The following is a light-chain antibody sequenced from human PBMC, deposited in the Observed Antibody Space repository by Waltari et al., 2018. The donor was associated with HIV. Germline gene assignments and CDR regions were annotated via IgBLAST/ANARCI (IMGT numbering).Light chain of an antibody. CDR2: EVT. J-gene: IGLJ2*01. V-gene: IGLV2-8*01. CDR1: NSDIGTYAY. CDR3: SSFANRDGFYVL. Sequence: QSALTQPPSASGSPGQSVTLSCTGTNSDIGTYAYVSWYQHHPGKAPKPVISEVTKRPSGVSDRFSGSKSGNTAFLTVSGLQAEDEADYYCSSFANRDGFYVLFGGGTRLTVL.